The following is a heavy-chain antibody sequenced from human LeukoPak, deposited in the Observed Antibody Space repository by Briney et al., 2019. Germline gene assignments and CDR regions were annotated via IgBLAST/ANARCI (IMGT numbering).Heavy chain of an antibody. V-gene: IGHV3-30*18. D-gene: IGHD6-19*01. CDR3: AKDYSSVYYFDY. CDR1: GFTFSTYD. J-gene: IGHJ4*02. CDR2: ISYDGSNK. Sequence: HPGGSLRLSCAASGFTFSTYDMHWVRQAPGKGLEWVAVISYDGSNKYYADSVKGRFTISRDNSKNTLYLQMNSLRAEDTAVYYCAKDYSSVYYFDYWGQGTLVTVSS.